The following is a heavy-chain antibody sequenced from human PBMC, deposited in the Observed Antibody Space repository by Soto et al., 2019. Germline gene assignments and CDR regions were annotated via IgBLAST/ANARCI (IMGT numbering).Heavy chain of an antibody. D-gene: IGHD6-13*01. J-gene: IGHJ5*02. V-gene: IGHV1-24*01. CDR2: FDPEDGET. Sequence: ASVKVSCKVSGYTLTELSMHWVRQAPGKGLEWMGGFDPEDGETIYAQKFQGRVTMTEDTSTDTAYMELSSLRSEDTAVYYCETVYPDYKGGSSSWYSLHWFDPWGQGTLVTVSS. CDR1: GYTLTELS. CDR3: ETVYPDYKGGSSSWYSLHWFDP.